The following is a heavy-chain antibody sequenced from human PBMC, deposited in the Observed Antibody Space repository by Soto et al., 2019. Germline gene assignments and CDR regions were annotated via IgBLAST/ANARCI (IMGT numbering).Heavy chain of an antibody. D-gene: IGHD6-19*01. CDR1: GFTFSSYA. J-gene: IGHJ4*02. CDR2: ISYDGSNK. Sequence: QVQLVESGGGVVQPGRSLRLSCAASGFTFSSYAMHWVRQAPGKGLEWVAVISYDGSNKYYADSVKGRFTISRDNSTNTLYLQMNSLRAEDTAVYYCARDPDEYSSGWYSYFDYWGQGTLVTVSS. CDR3: ARDPDEYSSGWYSYFDY. V-gene: IGHV3-30-3*01.